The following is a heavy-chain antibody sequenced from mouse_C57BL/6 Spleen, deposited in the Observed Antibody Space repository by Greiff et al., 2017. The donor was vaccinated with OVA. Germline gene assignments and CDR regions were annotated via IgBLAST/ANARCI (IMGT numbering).Heavy chain of an antibody. CDR1: GFTFSSYG. V-gene: IGHV5-6*01. Sequence: EVQLQQSGGDLVKPGGSLKLSCAASGFTFSSYGMSWVRQTPDKRLEWVATISSGGSYTYYPDSVKGRFTISRDNAKNTLYLQMSSLKSEDTAMYYCANWDGDYWGQGTTLTVSS. D-gene: IGHD4-1*01. CDR2: ISSGGSYT. J-gene: IGHJ2*01. CDR3: ANWDGDY.